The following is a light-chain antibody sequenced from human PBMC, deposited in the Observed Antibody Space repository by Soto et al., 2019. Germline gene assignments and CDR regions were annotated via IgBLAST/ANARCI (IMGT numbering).Light chain of an antibody. CDR3: QQFYDLPIT. CDR1: QSISSY. V-gene: IGKV1-39*01. CDR2: AAS. J-gene: IGKJ5*01. Sequence: DIQMTQSPSSLSASVGDRVTITCRASQSISSYLNWYQQKPGKAPKLLIYAASSLQSGVPSRFSGRGSGKDFTFTISSLQPDDSGTYYCQQFYDLPITFGQGTRLEI.